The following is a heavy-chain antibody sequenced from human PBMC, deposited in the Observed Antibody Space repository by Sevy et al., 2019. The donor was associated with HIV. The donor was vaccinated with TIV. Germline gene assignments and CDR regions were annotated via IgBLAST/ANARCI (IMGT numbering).Heavy chain of an antibody. V-gene: IGHV1-8*01. J-gene: IGHJ6*02. D-gene: IGHD3-10*01. CDR2: MSLSSGNT. CDR3: ARSGGFSDHGMDV. Sequence: ASVKVSCKASGYTFISFDINWVRQAPGQGLEWMGWMSLSSGNTAYAQKLQGRVTMTRSTSISTAYMDLSSLTSEDTAVYFCARSGGFSDHGMDVWGQGATVTVSS. CDR1: GYTFISFD.